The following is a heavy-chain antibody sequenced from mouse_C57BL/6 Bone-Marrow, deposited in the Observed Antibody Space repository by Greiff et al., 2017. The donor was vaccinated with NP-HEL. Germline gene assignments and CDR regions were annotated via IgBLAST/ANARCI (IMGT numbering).Heavy chain of an antibody. V-gene: IGHV1-26*01. Sequence: EVQLQQSGPELVKPGASVKISCKASGYTFTDYYMNWVKQSHGKSLEWIGDINPNNGGTSYNQKFKGKATLTVDKSSSTAYMELRSLTSEDSSVYYCARDDYDVGDDYWGQGTTLTVSS. CDR2: INPNNGGT. D-gene: IGHD2-4*01. J-gene: IGHJ2*01. CDR3: ARDDYDVGDDY. CDR1: GYTFTDYY.